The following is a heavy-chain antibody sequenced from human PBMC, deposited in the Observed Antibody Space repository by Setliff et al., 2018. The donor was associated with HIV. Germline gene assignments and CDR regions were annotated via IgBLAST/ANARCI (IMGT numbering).Heavy chain of an antibody. CDR3: TTGGSMTTMNT. V-gene: IGHV4-59*11. CDR2: IYYNVNN. Sequence: PSETLSLTCAVSGVSISSQYWSWIRQPPGKGLEWIGFIYYNVNNNYNPSLKSRVSISIDTSKNQFSLTLTSATAADTAVYYCTTGGSMTTMNTWGQGTLVTVSS. D-gene: IGHD1-26*01. CDR1: GVSISSQY. J-gene: IGHJ4*02.